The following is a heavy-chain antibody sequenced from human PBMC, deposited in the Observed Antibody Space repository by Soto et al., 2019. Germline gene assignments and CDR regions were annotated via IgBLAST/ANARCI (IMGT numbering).Heavy chain of an antibody. Sequence: SETLSLTCAVYGGSFSGYYWNWIRQPPGKGLEWIGEINHSGSTNYNPSLKSRVTISVDTSKNQFSLKLSSVTAADTAVYYCAKLDQGSRDLQHWGQGTLVTVSS. CDR1: GGSFSGYY. CDR2: INHSGST. CDR3: AKLDQGSRDLQH. D-gene: IGHD2-2*01. V-gene: IGHV4-34*01. J-gene: IGHJ1*01.